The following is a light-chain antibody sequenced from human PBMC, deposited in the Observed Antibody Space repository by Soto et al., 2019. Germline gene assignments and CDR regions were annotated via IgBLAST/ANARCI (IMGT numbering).Light chain of an antibody. CDR2: DVS. CDR3: SSYTSSSTSCV. Sequence: QSALTQPASVSGSPGQSITISCTGSSSDVGGYDYVSWYQQHPGKPPKLMIYDVSNRPSGVSDRFSGSESGNTASLTISGLQADDEADYYCSSYTSSSTSCVSGSGTKLTVL. V-gene: IGLV2-14*01. J-gene: IGLJ1*01. CDR1: SSDVGGYDY.